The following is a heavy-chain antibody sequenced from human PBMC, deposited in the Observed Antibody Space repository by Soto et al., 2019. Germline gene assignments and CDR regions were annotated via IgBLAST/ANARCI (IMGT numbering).Heavy chain of an antibody. CDR3: ARHLIVGSATSKFYYGMDV. V-gene: IGHV4-59*08. D-gene: IGHD1-26*01. Sequence: QVQLQESGPGLVKPSETLSLTCTVSGDSISRYYWSWIRQPPGKELEWIGYMYHSGRANYNPSLRSRVTMAVDTSNNQFSLNLNSVTAAHTAVYYCARHLIVGSATSKFYYGMDVWGQGTTVTVSS. J-gene: IGHJ6*02. CDR1: GDSISRYY. CDR2: MYHSGRA.